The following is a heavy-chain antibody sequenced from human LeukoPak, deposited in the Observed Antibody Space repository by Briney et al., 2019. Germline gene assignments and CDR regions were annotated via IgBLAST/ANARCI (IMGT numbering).Heavy chain of an antibody. J-gene: IGHJ4*02. CDR2: IYWDDDE. V-gene: IGHV2-5*02. Sequence: SGPTLVNPTQTLTLTCTFSGFSLSTDGVGVGWTRQPPGKALEWLALIYWDDDERYSPSLKSRLTITKDTSKNQVVLTVTNMDPVDTATYCAHRNRYNSVWRPFDYWGQGTLVTVSS. CDR3: AHRNRYNSVWRPFDY. D-gene: IGHD6-19*01. CDR1: GFSLSTDGVG.